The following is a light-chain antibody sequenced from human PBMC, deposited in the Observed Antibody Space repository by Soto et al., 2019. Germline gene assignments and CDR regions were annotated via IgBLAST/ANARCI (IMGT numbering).Light chain of an antibody. CDR2: AAS. CDR1: QSVRSN. V-gene: IGKV3-15*01. Sequence: ERVLTQSPATLSVSPGERDTLSCRASQSVRSNLAWYQQKPGQAPRLVIYAASTRATGIPDRFSGSVSGTEFTLTISSLQSEDFAVYYCQQYNEWPPFTFGQGTRLEIK. CDR3: QQYNEWPPFT. J-gene: IGKJ5*01.